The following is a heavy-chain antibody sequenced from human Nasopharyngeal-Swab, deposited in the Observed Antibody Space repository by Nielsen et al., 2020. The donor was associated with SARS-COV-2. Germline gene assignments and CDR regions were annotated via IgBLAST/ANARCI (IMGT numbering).Heavy chain of an antibody. D-gene: IGHD4-17*01. V-gene: IGHV6-1*01. CDR3: ARDIVPDYGVYFDY. CDR2: TYYRSKWYN. CDR1: GASVSSNSAA. J-gene: IGHJ4*02. Sequence: SETLSLTCAISGASVSSNSAAWNWIRQSPSRGLEWLGRTYYRSKWYNDYAVSVKSRITINPDTSKNQFSLQLNSVTPEDTAVYYCARDIVPDYGVYFDYWGQGTLVTVSS.